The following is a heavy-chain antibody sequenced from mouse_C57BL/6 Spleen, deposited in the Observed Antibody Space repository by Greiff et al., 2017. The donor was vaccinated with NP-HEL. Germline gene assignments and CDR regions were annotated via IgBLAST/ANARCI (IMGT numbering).Heavy chain of an antibody. CDR3: ARDYGNYGYFDV. D-gene: IGHD2-1*01. J-gene: IGHJ1*03. CDR1: GYAFSSSW. CDR2: IYPGDGDT. V-gene: IGHV1-82*01. Sequence: VQLQQSGPELVKPGASVKISCKASGYAFSSSWMNWVKQRPGQGLEWIGRIYPGDGDTNYNGKFKGKATLTADKSSSTAYMQLSSLTSEDSAVYFCARDYGNYGYFDVWGTGTTVTVSS.